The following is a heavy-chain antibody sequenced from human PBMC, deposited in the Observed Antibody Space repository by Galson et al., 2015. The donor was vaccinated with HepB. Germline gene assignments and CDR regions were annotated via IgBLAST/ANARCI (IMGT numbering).Heavy chain of an antibody. V-gene: IGHV4-39*07. J-gene: IGHJ4*02. CDR2: IYHSGTT. Sequence: ETLSLTCTVSGGSLSSGSNYWGWLRQPPGKGLEWIGEIYHSGTTNYNPSLKSRVTISVGKSKNQFSLELRSVTAADTAVYYCGRGVYHFDNGGQGTLVTVSS. CDR1: GGSLSSGSNY. D-gene: IGHD3-16*01. CDR3: GRGVYHFDN.